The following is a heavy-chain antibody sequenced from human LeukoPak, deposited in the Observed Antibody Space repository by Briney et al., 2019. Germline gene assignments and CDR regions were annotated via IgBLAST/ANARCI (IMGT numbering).Heavy chain of an antibody. CDR2: INSNSGVT. J-gene: IGHJ4*02. CDR3: ARSLVN. Sequence: ASVKVSCEASGYNFTGNYMHWVRQAPGQGLEWMGWINSNSGVTKYAQKFQARITMTRDTSIRTGYMELRSLISDDTAMYYCARSLVNWGRGTLVTVSS. CDR1: GYNFTGNY. V-gene: IGHV1-2*02. D-gene: IGHD6-6*01.